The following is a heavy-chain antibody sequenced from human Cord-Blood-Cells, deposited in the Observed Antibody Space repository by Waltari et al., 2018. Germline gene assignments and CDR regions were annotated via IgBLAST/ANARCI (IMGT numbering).Heavy chain of an antibody. D-gene: IGHD7-27*01. Sequence: QVQLQQWGAGLLKPSETLSLTCAVYGGSSSGYYWRWLPQPPGKGLEWIGEINHSGSTNYNPSLKSRVTISVDTSKNQFSLKLSSVTAADTAVYYCARERLGTNYAFDIWGQGTMVTVSS. CDR2: INHSGST. CDR3: ARERLGTNYAFDI. CDR1: GGSSSGYY. V-gene: IGHV4-34*01. J-gene: IGHJ3*02.